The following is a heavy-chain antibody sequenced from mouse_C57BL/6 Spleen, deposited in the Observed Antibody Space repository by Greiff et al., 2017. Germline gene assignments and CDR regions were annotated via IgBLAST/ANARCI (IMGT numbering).Heavy chain of an antibody. CDR3: AKGTTVVAPDY. V-gene: IGHV5-17*01. Sequence: EVHLVESGGGLVKPGGSLKLSCAASGFTFSDYGMHWFRQAPEKGLEWVAYISSGSSTIYYADTVKGRFTISRDNAKNTLFLQMTSLRSEDTAMYYCAKGTTVVAPDYWGQGTTLTVSS. D-gene: IGHD1-1*01. CDR2: ISSGSSTI. J-gene: IGHJ2*01. CDR1: GFTFSDYG.